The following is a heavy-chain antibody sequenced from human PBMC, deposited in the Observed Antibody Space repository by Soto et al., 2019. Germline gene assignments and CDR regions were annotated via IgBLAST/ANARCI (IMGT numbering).Heavy chain of an antibody. Sequence: GASVKVSGKASGGTCSSYAINWVRPAPVRGLEWMVWIIPIFGTANYAQKFQGRVTITADEYTSTAYMELSSLRSEDTPVYYCAREEYSGSASRYYYYGMDVWGQGSTVTVSS. J-gene: IGHJ6*02. V-gene: IGHV1-69*13. CDR1: GGTCSSYA. D-gene: IGHD1-26*01. CDR2: IIPIFGTA. CDR3: AREEYSGSASRYYYYGMDV.